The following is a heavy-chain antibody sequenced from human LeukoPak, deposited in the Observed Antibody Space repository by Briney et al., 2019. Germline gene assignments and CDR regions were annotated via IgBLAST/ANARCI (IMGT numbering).Heavy chain of an antibody. CDR3: ARDMKGYSYGYWCWFDS. CDR2: IWYDGSNK. D-gene: IGHD5-18*01. V-gene: IGHV3-33*01. J-gene: IGHJ5*01. CDR1: GFTFSSYG. Sequence: GGSLRLSCAASGFTFSSYGMHWVRQAPGKGLEWVAVIWYDGSNKYYADSVKGRFTISRDNSKNTLYLQMNSLRAEDTAVYYCARDMKGYSYGYWCWFDSWGQGTLVTVSS.